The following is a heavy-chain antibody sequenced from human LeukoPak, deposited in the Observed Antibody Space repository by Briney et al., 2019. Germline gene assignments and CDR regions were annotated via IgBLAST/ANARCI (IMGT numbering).Heavy chain of an antibody. Sequence: SVKVSCKASGGTFSSYTISWVRQAPGQGLEWMGRIIPILGIANYAQKFQGRVTITADKSTSTAYMELSSLRSEDTAVYYCARGLYYDILTGYSPYYYYYMDVWGKGTTVTVPS. J-gene: IGHJ6*03. D-gene: IGHD3-9*01. V-gene: IGHV1-69*02. CDR2: IIPILGIA. CDR3: ARGLYYDILTGYSPYYYYYMDV. CDR1: GGTFSSYT.